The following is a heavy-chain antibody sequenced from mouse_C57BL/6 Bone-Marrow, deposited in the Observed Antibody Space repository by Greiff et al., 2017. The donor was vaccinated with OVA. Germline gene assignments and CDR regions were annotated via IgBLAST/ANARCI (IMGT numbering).Heavy chain of an antibody. J-gene: IGHJ4*01. CDR2: ISSGGSYT. D-gene: IGHD2-14*01. V-gene: IGHV5-6*01. Sequence: EVQGVESGGDLVKPGGSLKLSCAASGFTFSSYGMSWVRQTPDKRLEWVATISSGGSYTYYPDSVKGRFTISRDNAKNTLYLQMSSLKSEDTAMYYCARRYSFFYYAMDYWGQGTSVTVSS. CDR3: ARRYSFFYYAMDY. CDR1: GFTFSSYG.